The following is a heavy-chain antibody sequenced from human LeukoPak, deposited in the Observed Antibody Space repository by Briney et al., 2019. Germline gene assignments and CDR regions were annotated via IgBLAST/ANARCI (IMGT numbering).Heavy chain of an antibody. CDR3: ARVARYCTNGVCPDHYFYYMDV. J-gene: IGHJ6*03. D-gene: IGHD2-8*01. CDR1: GGSISGYY. Sequence: SETLSLTCTVSGGSISGYYWSWIRQPPGKGLEWIGYIYYSVNTNYNPSLKSRVTIVGDTSKNQFSLKLSSVTAADTAVYYCARVARYCTNGVCPDHYFYYMDVWGKGTTVTVSS. V-gene: IGHV4-59*08. CDR2: IYYSVNT.